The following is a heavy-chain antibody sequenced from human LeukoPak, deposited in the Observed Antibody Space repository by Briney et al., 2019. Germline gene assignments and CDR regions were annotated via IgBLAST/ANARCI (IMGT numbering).Heavy chain of an antibody. V-gene: IGHV1-18*04. J-gene: IGHJ5*02. CDR2: ISAYNGNT. Sequence: ASVTVSCKASGYTFTSYGITWVRQAPGQGLEWMGWISAYNGNTNYAQNLQGRVTMTTDTSTSTAYMELRSLRSDDTAVYFCARIWIVVGGGWFDPWGQGTLVTVSS. CDR3: ARIWIVVGGGWFDP. CDR1: GYTFTSYG. D-gene: IGHD3-22*01.